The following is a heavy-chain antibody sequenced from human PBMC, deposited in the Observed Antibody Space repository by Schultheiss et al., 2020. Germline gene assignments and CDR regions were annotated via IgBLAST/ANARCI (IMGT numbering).Heavy chain of an antibody. D-gene: IGHD6-19*01. CDR1: GYTFTSYY. J-gene: IGHJ4*02. Sequence: ASVKVSCKASGYTFTSYYMHWVRQAPGQGLEWMGIINPSGGSTSYAQKFQGRVTMTRDTSTSTVYMELSSLRSEDTAVYYCARDHSVRVAGQTPDPEGVDYWGQGTLVTVSS. CDR3: ARDHSVRVAGQTPDPEGVDY. V-gene: IGHV1-46*03. CDR2: INPSGGST.